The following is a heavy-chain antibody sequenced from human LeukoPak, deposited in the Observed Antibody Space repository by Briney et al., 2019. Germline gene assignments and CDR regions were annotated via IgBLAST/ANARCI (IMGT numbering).Heavy chain of an antibody. CDR1: GSTFSSYG. CDR3: ASSFGYFDRGDY. V-gene: IGHV3-30*03. Sequence: PGGSLRLSCAASGSTFSSYGMHWVRQAPGKGLEWVAVISYDGSNKYYADSVKGRFTISRDNSKNTLYLQMNSLRAEDTAVYYCASSFGYFDRGDYWGQGTLVTVSS. CDR2: ISYDGSNK. J-gene: IGHJ4*02. D-gene: IGHD3-9*01.